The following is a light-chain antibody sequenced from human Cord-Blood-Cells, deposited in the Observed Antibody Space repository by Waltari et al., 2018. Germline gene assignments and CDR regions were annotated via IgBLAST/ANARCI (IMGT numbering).Light chain of an antibody. J-gene: IGLJ2*01. CDR3: CSYAGSYTWV. V-gene: IGLV2-11*01. CDR1: SSDVGGYNY. CDR2: DVS. Sequence: QSALTQPRSVSGSPGQSVTISCTGTSSDVGGYNYVSWYQQHPGKAPKLMIYDVSKGPSWVPDRFSGSKSGNTASLTISGLQAEDEADYYCCSYAGSYTWVFGGGTKLTVL.